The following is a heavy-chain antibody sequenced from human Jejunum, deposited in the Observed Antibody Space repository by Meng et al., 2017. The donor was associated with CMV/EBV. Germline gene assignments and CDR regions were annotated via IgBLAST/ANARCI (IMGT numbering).Heavy chain of an antibody. J-gene: IGHJ4*02. CDR2: IYWDDDK. CDR1: GEG. CDR3: AHRIPGQSSGWYGARFDY. V-gene: IGHV2-5*02. D-gene: IGHD6-19*01. Sequence: GEGVGWIRQPPEKALEWLALIYWDDDKRYSPSLTSRLTITKDTSKNQVVLTMTNMDPVDTATYYCAHRIPGQSSGWYGARFDYWGQGMLVTVSS.